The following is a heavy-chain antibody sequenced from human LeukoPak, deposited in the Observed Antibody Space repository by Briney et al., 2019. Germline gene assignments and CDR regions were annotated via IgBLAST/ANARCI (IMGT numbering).Heavy chain of an antibody. Sequence: VSVTVSCKASGYTFTSYAMHWVRQAPGQRLEWVGWRNAVNGNTKYSQTFQDRVTITRDTYASTAYIELSSLRSEGTAVYYRARESHYYESSGYKQGDFDYWGEGTLVTVSS. V-gene: IGHV1-3*01. D-gene: IGHD3-22*01. CDR2: RNAVNGNT. CDR1: GYTFTSYA. CDR3: ARESHYYESSGYKQGDFDY. J-gene: IGHJ4*02.